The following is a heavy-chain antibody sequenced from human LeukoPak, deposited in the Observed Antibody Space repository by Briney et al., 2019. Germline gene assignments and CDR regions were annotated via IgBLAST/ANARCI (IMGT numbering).Heavy chain of an antibody. CDR1: GFTFSNAW. V-gene: IGHV3-15*01. CDR2: IKSKTDGGTT. J-gene: IGHJ4*02. CDR3: ARDPWAGDYGYGSFDY. D-gene: IGHD4-17*01. Sequence: GGSLRLSCAASGFTFSNAWMSWVRQAPGKGLEWVGRIKSKTDGGTTDYAAPVKGRFTISRDDPKNTLYLQMNSLRAEDTAVYYCARDPWAGDYGYGSFDYWGQGTLVTVSS.